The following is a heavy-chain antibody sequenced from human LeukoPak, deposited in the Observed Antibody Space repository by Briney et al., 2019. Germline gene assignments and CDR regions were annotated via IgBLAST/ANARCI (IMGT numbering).Heavy chain of an antibody. V-gene: IGHV3-66*01. CDR2: IYSGGST. Sequence: GGSLRLSCAASGFTVSSNYMSWVRQAPGKGLEWVSVIYSGGSTYYADSVKGRFTISRDNSKNTLYLQMNSLRAEDTAVYYCAKGHSSWYRGAFDIWGQGTMVTVSS. D-gene: IGHD6-13*01. J-gene: IGHJ3*02. CDR3: AKGHSSWYRGAFDI. CDR1: GFTVSSNY.